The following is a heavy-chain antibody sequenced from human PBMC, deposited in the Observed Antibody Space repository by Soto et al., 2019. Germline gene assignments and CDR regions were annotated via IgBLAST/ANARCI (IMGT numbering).Heavy chain of an antibody. Sequence: EVQLVESGGGLVQPGGSLRLSCAASGFTLSSYDIHWVRQATGEGLAWVSGIGSGGDTHYADSVKGRFIISRVDGKNSLYLQMNNLRAGDTVVYYCTRKTPPNGMEVWGHGATGTDSS. CDR3: TRKTPPNGMEV. D-gene: IGHD2-15*01. CDR1: GFTLSSYD. J-gene: IGHJ6*02. V-gene: IGHV3-13*01. CDR2: IGSGGDT.